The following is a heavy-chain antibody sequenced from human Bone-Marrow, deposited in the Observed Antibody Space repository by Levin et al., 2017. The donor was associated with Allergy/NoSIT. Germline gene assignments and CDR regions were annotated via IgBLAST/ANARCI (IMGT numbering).Heavy chain of an antibody. Sequence: ASVKVSCKASGYSFTGFYLHWIRQAPRQGLEWMRWISPNSGGTNYAQKFQGRVTMSRDTSISTAYMELSRLRSDDTAVYYCSRRPHYYDSSGYYGSHAFDIWGQGTMVTVSS. CDR2: ISPNSGGT. V-gene: IGHV1-2*02. J-gene: IGHJ3*02. CDR1: GYSFTGFY. D-gene: IGHD3-22*01. CDR3: SRRPHYYDSSGYYGSHAFDI.